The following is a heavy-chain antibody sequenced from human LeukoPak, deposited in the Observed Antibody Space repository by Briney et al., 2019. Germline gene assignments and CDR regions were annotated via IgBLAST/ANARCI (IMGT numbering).Heavy chain of an antibody. D-gene: IGHD3-10*01. V-gene: IGHV3-21*01. J-gene: IGHJ5*02. CDR3: ARDGRGLNNWFDP. CDR1: GFTFGSYS. Sequence: GGSLRLSCAASGFTFGSYSMNWVRQAPGKGLEWVSSISSSSSYIYCADSVKGRFTISRDNAKNSLYLQMNSLRAEDTAVYYCARDGRGLNNWFDPWGQGTLVTVSS. CDR2: ISSSSSYI.